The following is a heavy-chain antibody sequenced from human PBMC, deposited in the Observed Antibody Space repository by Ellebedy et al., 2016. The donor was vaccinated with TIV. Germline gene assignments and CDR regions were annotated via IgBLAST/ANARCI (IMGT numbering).Heavy chain of an antibody. CDR1: GYTFTSYG. Sequence: ASVKVSXXASGYTFTSYGISWVRQAPGQGLEWMGWISAYNGNTNYAQKLQGRVTMTTDTSTSTAYMELRSLRSDDTAVYYCARGGGCTNGVCFPYNWFDPWGQGTLVTVSS. J-gene: IGHJ5*02. D-gene: IGHD2-8*01. CDR2: ISAYNGNT. CDR3: ARGGGCTNGVCFPYNWFDP. V-gene: IGHV1-18*01.